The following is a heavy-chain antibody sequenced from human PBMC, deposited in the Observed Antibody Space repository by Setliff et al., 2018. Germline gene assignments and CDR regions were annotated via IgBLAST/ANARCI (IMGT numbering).Heavy chain of an antibody. V-gene: IGHV3-23*01. J-gene: IGHJ4*02. CDR1: GFTFSTYA. CDR2: ISGGGGST. D-gene: IGHD4-17*01. CDR3: AKDLASGDYVYYFDY. Sequence: GGSLRLSCAASGFTFSTYAMTWVRQAPGKGLEWVSAISGGGGSTFYADSVQGRFTISRDNSKNTLYLQMNNRRAEDTAVYYCAKDLASGDYVYYFDYWGQGTLVTVSS.